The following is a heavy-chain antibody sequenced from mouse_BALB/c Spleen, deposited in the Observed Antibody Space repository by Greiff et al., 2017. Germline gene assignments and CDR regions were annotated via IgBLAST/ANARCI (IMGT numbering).Heavy chain of an antibody. CDR1: GFNIKDTY. CDR3: AREGGSGHYWYFDV. J-gene: IGHJ1*01. V-gene: IGHV14-3*02. Sequence: EVQLQQSGAELVKPGASVKLSCTASGFNIKDTYMHWVKQRPEQGLEWIGRIDPANGNTKYDPKFQGKATITADTSSNTAYLQLSSLTSEDTAVYYCAREGGSGHYWYFDVWGAGTTVTVSS. D-gene: IGHD1-1*01. CDR2: IDPANGNT.